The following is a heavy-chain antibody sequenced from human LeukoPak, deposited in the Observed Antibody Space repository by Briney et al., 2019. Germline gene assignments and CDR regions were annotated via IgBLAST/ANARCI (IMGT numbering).Heavy chain of an antibody. Sequence: PSETLSLTRTVSGGSISSYYWSWIRQPPGKGLEWIGYIYYSGSTNYNPSLKSRVTISVDTSKNQFSLKLSSVTAADTAVYYCARGGYSGYDSVYYMDVWGKGTTVTVSS. CDR1: GGSISSYY. CDR2: IYYSGST. J-gene: IGHJ6*03. CDR3: ARGGYSGYDSVYYMDV. D-gene: IGHD5-12*01. V-gene: IGHV4-59*01.